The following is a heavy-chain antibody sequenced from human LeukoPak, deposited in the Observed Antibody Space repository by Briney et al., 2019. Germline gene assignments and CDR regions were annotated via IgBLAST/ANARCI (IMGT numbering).Heavy chain of an antibody. CDR3: AKAERFSGTKTPDY. CDR2: VSGSGRST. Sequence: GESLRLSCAASGFTFSSYAMSWVRQAPGKGLEWVPVVSGSGRSTDYADSVKGRFTISRDNSKNTLYLQMNSLRAEDTALYYCAKAERFSGTKTPDYWGQGTLVTVSS. V-gene: IGHV3-23*01. CDR1: GFTFSSYA. J-gene: IGHJ4*02. D-gene: IGHD1-26*01.